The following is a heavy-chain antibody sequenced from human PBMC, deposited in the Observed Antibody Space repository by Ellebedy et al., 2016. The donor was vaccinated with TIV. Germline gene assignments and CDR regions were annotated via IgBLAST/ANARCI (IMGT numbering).Heavy chain of an antibody. J-gene: IGHJ3*02. V-gene: IGHV5-51*01. CDR2: IYPGDSDT. CDR1: GYSFTSYW. CDR3: ARVYSSGWYWYGAFDI. Sequence: PGGSLRLSCKGSGYSFTSYWIGWVRQMPGKGLEWMGIIYPGDSDTRYSPSFQGQVTISADKSISPAYLQWSSLKASDTAMYYCARVYSSGWYWYGAFDIWGQGTMVTVSS. D-gene: IGHD6-19*01.